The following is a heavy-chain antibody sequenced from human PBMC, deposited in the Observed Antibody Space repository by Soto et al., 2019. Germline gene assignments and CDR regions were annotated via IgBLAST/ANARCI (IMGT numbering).Heavy chain of an antibody. J-gene: IGHJ4*02. CDR1: GYSFAGYW. Sequence: GESLKISCKGPGYSFAGYWITWVRQKPGKGLEWMGRIDPSDSQTYYSPSFRGHVTISVTKSITTVFLQWSILRASDTAMYYCARQIYDSDTGPNFQYYFDSWGQGTPVTVSS. V-gene: IGHV5-10-1*01. CDR3: ARQIYDSDTGPNFQYYFDS. D-gene: IGHD3-22*01. CDR2: IDPSDSQT.